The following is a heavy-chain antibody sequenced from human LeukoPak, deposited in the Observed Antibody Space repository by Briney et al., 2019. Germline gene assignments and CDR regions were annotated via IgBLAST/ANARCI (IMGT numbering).Heavy chain of an antibody. CDR2: IYHSGST. D-gene: IGHD5-18*01. J-gene: IGHJ6*03. CDR1: GGSISSSNW. V-gene: IGHV4-4*02. Sequence: PSGTLSLTCAVSGGSISSSNWWSWVRQPPGKGLEWIGEIYHSGSTNYNPSLKSRVTISVDKSKNQFSLKLSSVTAADTAVYYCARSDGFYYYYYMDVWGKGTTVAVSS. CDR3: ARSDGFYYYYYMDV.